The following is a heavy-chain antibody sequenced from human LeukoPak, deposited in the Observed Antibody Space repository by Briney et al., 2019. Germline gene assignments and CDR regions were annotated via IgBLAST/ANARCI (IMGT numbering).Heavy chain of an antibody. CDR3: ARASGSNRLDY. CDR1: GFTFEDFA. CDR2: ITWNSGRV. Sequence: GRSLRLSCAACGFTFEDFAIQWVRQAPRKGLEWVSGITWNSGRVTYADAVTGRFTISRDNAKKYLYFQISGLRAEDMALYYCARASGSNRLDYWGQGTLVTVSS. J-gene: IGHJ4*02. V-gene: IGHV3-9*03. D-gene: IGHD1-26*01.